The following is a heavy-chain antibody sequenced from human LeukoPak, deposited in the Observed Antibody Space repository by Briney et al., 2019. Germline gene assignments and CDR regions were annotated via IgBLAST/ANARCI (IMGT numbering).Heavy chain of an antibody. Sequence: GGSLRLSCAASGFSFSTYSMNWVRQAPGKGLGWVSSISSRSTYIFYADSVKGRFTISRDNAKNSLYLQMDSLRAEDTAVYYCANTHYYDRSGYFPEAFDIWGQGTMVTVSS. CDR1: GFSFSTYS. J-gene: IGHJ3*02. CDR2: ISSRSTYI. CDR3: ANTHYYDRSGYFPEAFDI. D-gene: IGHD3-22*01. V-gene: IGHV3-21*01.